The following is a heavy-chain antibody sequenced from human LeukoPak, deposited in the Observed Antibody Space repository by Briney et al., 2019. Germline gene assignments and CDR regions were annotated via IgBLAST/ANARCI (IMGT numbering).Heavy chain of an antibody. Sequence: SLRLSCAASGFTFDDYAMHWVRQAPGKGLEWVSGISWNSGSIGYADSVKGRFTISRDNAKNSLYLQMNSLRAEDTAVYYCARVPAGVSSWSDYWGQGTLVTVSS. CDR3: ARVPAGVSSWSDY. CDR2: ISWNSGSI. V-gene: IGHV3-9*01. J-gene: IGHJ4*02. D-gene: IGHD6-13*01. CDR1: GFTFDDYA.